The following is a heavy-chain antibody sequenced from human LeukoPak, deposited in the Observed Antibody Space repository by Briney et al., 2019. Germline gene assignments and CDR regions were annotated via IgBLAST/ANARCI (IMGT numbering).Heavy chain of an antibody. CDR3: ARGDSRGYYYTSGFDP. Sequence: GGSLRLSCAASGFTFSNYWMHWFRQAPGKGLVWVSRINSDESSTVYADSVKGRFTISRDNAKNTLHLQTNSLRAEDTAVYYCARGDSRGYYYTSGFDPWGQGTLVTVSS. CDR1: GFTFSNYW. CDR2: INSDESST. J-gene: IGHJ5*02. D-gene: IGHD3-22*01. V-gene: IGHV3-74*01.